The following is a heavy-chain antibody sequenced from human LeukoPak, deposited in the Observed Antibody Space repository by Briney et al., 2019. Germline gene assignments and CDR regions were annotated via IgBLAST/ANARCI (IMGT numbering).Heavy chain of an antibody. Sequence: GGSLRLSCAASGFTFSGYTINWVRQAPGKGLEWVSSISSSSSYIYYADSVKGRFTISRDNAKNSLYLQMNSLRAEDTAVYYCAREGSSPDYYYYYMDVWGKGTTVTVSS. D-gene: IGHD6-6*01. CDR1: GFTFSGYT. J-gene: IGHJ6*03. CDR2: ISSSSSYI. V-gene: IGHV3-21*01. CDR3: AREGSSPDYYYYYMDV.